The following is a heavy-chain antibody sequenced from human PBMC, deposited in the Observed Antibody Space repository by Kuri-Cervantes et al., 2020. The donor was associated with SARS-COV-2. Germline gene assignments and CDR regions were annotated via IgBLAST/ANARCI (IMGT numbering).Heavy chain of an antibody. J-gene: IGHJ4*02. Sequence: GGSLRLSCAASGFTFSSYSMNWVRQAPGKGLEWVAFIRYDGSNKYYADSVKGRFTISRDNSKNTLYLQMNSLRAEDTAVYYCAKDPSPYSVLLWFGEFGFDYWGQGTLVTVSS. CDR3: AKDPSPYSVLLWFGEFGFDY. CDR2: IRYDGSNK. CDR1: GFTFSSYS. V-gene: IGHV3-30*02. D-gene: IGHD3-10*01.